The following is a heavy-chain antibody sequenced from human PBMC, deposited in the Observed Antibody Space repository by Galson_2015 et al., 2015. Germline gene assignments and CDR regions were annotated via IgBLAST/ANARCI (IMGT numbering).Heavy chain of an antibody. CDR1: GFTFSSYG. V-gene: IGHV3-33*01. Sequence: SLRLSCAASGFTFSSYGMHWVRQAPGKGLEWVAVIWYDGSNKYYADSVKGRFTIPRDNSKNTLYLQMNSLRAEDTAVYYCARDTVTTRLGDWGQGTLVTVSS. CDR2: IWYDGSNK. D-gene: IGHD4-11*01. J-gene: IGHJ4*02. CDR3: ARDTVTTRLGD.